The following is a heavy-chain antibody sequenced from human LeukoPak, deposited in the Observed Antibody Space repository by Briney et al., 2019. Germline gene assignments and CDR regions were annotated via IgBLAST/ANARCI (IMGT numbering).Heavy chain of an antibody. Sequence: ASVKVSCKASGYTSYYMHWVRQAPGQGLEWRGIINPSGGSTTYAQKFQGRVTMTRDTSTSTVYMELSRLRSEDTAVYYCARDRDDDILTGYPDYSFDYWGQGTLVTVSS. V-gene: IGHV1-46*01. D-gene: IGHD3-9*01. CDR2: INPSGGST. J-gene: IGHJ4*02. CDR3: ARDRDDDILTGYPDYSFDY. CDR1: GYTSYY.